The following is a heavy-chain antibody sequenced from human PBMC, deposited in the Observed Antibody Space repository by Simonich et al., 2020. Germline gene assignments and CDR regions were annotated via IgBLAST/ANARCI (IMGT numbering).Heavy chain of an antibody. CDR2: INPHRGGT. CDR1: GYTFTGYY. D-gene: IGHD2-21*01. V-gene: IGHV1-2*02. J-gene: IGHJ3*02. Sequence: QVQLVQSGAEVKKPGASVKVSCKASGYTFTGYYMHWVRQAPGQGLQGVGGINPHRGGTNNEQKLQGRVTMTRDTSISTAYMELSMLRSDDTAVYYCARNGLVGILKAFDIWGQGTMVTVSS. CDR3: ARNGLVGILKAFDI.